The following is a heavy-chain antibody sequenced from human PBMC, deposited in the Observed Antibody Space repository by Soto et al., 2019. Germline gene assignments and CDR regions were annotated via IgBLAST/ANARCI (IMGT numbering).Heavy chain of an antibody. J-gene: IGHJ6*02. CDR3: ARHPRTEQQLAKDYYYYGMDV. CDR1: GYSFTSYW. CDR2: IYPGDSDT. Sequence: GESLKISCKGSGYSFTSYWIGWVLLMPGKGLEWMGIIYPGDSDTRYSPSFQGQVTISADKSISTAYLQWSSLKASDTAMYYCARHPRTEQQLAKDYYYYGMDVWGQGTTVTVSS. V-gene: IGHV5-51*01. D-gene: IGHD6-13*01.